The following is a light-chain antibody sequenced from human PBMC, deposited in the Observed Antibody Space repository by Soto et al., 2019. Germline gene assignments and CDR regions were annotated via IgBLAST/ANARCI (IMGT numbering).Light chain of an antibody. Sequence: DIQMTQSPSSLSASVGDRVTITCRASQGIRTDLVWYQQKPGKAPRRLIYGVSTLQSGVPSRFSGSGSGAEFTLTISSLQPEDFATYYCLQHNSFPLTFGGGTKVDIK. CDR2: GVS. V-gene: IGKV1-17*01. J-gene: IGKJ4*01. CDR3: LQHNSFPLT. CDR1: QGIRTD.